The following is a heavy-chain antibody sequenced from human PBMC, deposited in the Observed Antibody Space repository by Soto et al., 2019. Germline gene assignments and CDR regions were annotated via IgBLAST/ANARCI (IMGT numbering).Heavy chain of an antibody. Sequence: RGESLKISCKGSGYSFTSYWISGVRQMPGKGLEWMGRIDPSDSYTNYSPSFQGHVTISADKSISTAYLQWSSLKASDTAMYYCARVRIAAADNYYYYGMDVWGQGTTVTVSS. D-gene: IGHD6-13*01. CDR2: IDPSDSYT. CDR1: GYSFTSYW. V-gene: IGHV5-10-1*01. CDR3: ARVRIAAADNYYYYGMDV. J-gene: IGHJ6*02.